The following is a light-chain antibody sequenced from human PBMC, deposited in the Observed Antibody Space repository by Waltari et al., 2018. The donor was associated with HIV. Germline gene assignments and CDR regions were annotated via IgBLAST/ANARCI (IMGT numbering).Light chain of an antibody. CDR2: EVS. CDR3: SSYTSGNAVL. CDR1: SSDVGPYNS. J-gene: IGLJ2*01. V-gene: IGLV2-14*01. Sequence: QSALTQPASVSGSPGQSINISCTGRSSDVGPYNSVPWYQQHPVKAPKLIIYEVSNRPSGVSNRFSGSKSGSTASLTISGLQAEDEADYYCSSYTSGNAVLFGGGTKVTVL.